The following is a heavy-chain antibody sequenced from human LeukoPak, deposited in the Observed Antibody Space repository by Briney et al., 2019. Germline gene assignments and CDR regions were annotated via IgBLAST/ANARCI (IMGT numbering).Heavy chain of an antibody. Sequence: PGGSLRLSCAASGFTFSSYAMSWVRQAPGKGLEWVSAISGSGGSTYYADSVKGRFTISRDNSKNTLYLQMNSLRAEDTAVYYCAKEGYYDILTGYSYFDYWGQGTLVTVSS. J-gene: IGHJ4*02. V-gene: IGHV3-23*01. CDR2: ISGSGGST. D-gene: IGHD3-9*01. CDR1: GFTFSSYA. CDR3: AKEGYYDILTGYSYFDY.